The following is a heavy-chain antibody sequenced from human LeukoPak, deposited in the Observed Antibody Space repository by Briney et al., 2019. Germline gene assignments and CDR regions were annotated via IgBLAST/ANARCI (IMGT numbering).Heavy chain of an antibody. V-gene: IGHV1-24*01. CDR2: FDPEDGET. D-gene: IGHD3-9*01. CDR1: GYTLTELS. CDR3: ATDGSLRVKLRYFDWLPKQYYYYGMDV. J-gene: IGHJ6*02. Sequence: GASVKVSCKVSGYTLTELSMHWVRQASGKGLEWMGGFDPEDGETIYAQKFQGRVTMTEDTSTDTAYMELSSLRSEDTAVYYCATDGSLRVKLRYFDWLPKQYYYYGMDVWGQGTTVTVSS.